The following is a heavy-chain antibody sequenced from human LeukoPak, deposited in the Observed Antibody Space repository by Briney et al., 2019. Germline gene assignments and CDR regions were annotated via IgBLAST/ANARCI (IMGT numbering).Heavy chain of an antibody. V-gene: IGHV3-9*01. CDR1: GFTFEDYA. CDR3: AKGHIGSGSYYYFDY. CDR2: ISWNRDFI. Sequence: GGSLRLSCVASGFTFEDYAMHWVRQVPGRGLEWVSGISWNRDFIGYADSVKGRFTISRDNAKKSLYLQLNSLRAEDTAFYYCAKGHIGSGSYYYFDYXXXGXLXXVSS. D-gene: IGHD3-10*01. J-gene: IGHJ4*02.